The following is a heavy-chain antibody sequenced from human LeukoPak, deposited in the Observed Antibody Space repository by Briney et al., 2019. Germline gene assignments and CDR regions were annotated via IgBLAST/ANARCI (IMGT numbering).Heavy chain of an antibody. CDR2: ISSSSSYI. D-gene: IGHD1-26*01. J-gene: IGHJ4*02. CDR3: ARMRSGSFGMVY. V-gene: IGHV3-21*01. Sequence: PGGSLRLSCAASGFTFSSYSMNWVRQAPGKGLEWVSSISSSSSYIYYADSVKGRFTISRDNAKNSLYLQMNSLRAEDTAVYYCARMRSGSFGMVYWGQGTLVTVSS. CDR1: GFTFSSYS.